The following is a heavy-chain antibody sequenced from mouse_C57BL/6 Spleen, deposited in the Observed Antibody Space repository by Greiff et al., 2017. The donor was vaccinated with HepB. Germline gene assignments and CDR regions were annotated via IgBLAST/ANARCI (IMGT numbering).Heavy chain of an antibody. CDR3: ARSNSNYNWYFDV. J-gene: IGHJ1*03. Sequence: QVQLQQPGAELVKPGASVKLSCKASGYTFTSYWMHWVKQRPGQGLEWIGMIHPNSGSTNYNEKFKSKATLTVDKSSSTAYMHLSSLTSEDSAVYYCARSNSNYNWYFDVWGTGTTVTVSS. CDR2: IHPNSGST. D-gene: IGHD2-5*01. CDR1: GYTFTSYW. V-gene: IGHV1-64*01.